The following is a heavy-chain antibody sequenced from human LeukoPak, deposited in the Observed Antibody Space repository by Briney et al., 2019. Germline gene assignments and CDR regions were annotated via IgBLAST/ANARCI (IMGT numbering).Heavy chain of an antibody. D-gene: IGHD6-13*01. CDR2: ISAYNGNT. Sequence: ASVKVSCKASGYTFTSYGISWVRQAPGQGLEWMGWISAYNGNTNYAQKLQGRVTMTTDTSTTTAYVELRSLRSDDTAVYYCAREYSSSWFFDYWGQGTLVTVSS. CDR3: AREYSSSWFFDY. J-gene: IGHJ4*02. CDR1: GYTFTSYG. V-gene: IGHV1-18*01.